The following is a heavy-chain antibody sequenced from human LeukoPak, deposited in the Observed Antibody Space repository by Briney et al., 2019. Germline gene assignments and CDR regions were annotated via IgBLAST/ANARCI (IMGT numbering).Heavy chain of an antibody. CDR2: INPSGGST. V-gene: IGHV1-46*01. D-gene: IGHD4-17*01. CDR1: GYTFTSYY. CDR3: ARENGDYDALDI. Sequence: GASVKVSCKSSGYTFTSYYMHWVRQAPGQGLEWMGIINPSGGSTSYAQKFQGRVTMTRDTSTSTVYMELSSLRSEDTAVYYCARENGDYDALDIWGQGTMVTVSS. J-gene: IGHJ3*02.